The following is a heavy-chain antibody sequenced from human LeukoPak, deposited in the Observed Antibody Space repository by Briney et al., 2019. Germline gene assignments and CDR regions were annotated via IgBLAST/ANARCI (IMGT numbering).Heavy chain of an antibody. CDR1: GGSFIGYH. Sequence: PSETLSLTCAVYGGSFIGYHWSWIRPPPGKGLEWIGEINHSGSTNYNPSLKSRVTISVDTSKNQFSLKVCSVTAADTAVYYCARGNYDYYDHWGQGTLVTVSS. CDR3: ARGNYDYYDH. V-gene: IGHV4-34*01. J-gene: IGHJ4*02. CDR2: INHSGST. D-gene: IGHD1-7*01.